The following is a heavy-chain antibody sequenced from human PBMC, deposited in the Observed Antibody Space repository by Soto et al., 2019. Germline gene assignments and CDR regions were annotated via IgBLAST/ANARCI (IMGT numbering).Heavy chain of an antibody. CDR2: ISAYNGNT. D-gene: IGHD6-19*01. J-gene: IGHJ4*02. CDR1: GYTFTSYG. Sequence: ASVKVSCKASGYTFTSYGISWVRQAPGQRLEWMGWISAYNGNTNYAQKLQGRVTMTTDTSTSTAYMELRSLRSDDTAVYYCARVTYKKRYSRGWYRPYYFDYWGEGTLVTVSS. V-gene: IGHV1-18*01. CDR3: ARVTYKKRYSRGWYRPYYFDY.